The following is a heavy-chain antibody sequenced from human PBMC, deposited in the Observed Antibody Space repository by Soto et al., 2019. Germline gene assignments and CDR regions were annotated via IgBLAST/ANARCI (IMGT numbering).Heavy chain of an antibody. V-gene: IGHV4-4*07. CDR3: ARGPGGFGEFSLDY. CDR2: IYSGGST. J-gene: IGHJ4*01. D-gene: IGHD3-10*01. CDR1: GGSVNTYE. Sequence: PXETLSLTCTVSGGSVNTYEGSWIRQAAGKGLEWIGRIYSGGSTNYNPSLMSRVSVSVDMSKNQFSLKLSSVTAADTAVYYCARGPGGFGEFSLDYWRHGTLVTVSS.